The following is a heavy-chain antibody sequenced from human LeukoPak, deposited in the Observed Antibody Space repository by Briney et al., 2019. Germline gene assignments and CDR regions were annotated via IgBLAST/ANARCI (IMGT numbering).Heavy chain of an antibody. CDR1: GGSISSSSYY. V-gene: IGHV4-39*01. CDR3: ARTLWYCSSISCYPIDAAYYFDN. CDR2: IYYSGST. Sequence: SETLSLTCTVSGGSISSSSYYWGWIRQPPGKGLEWIGSIYYSGSTYYNPSLKSRVTISVDTSKNQFSLKLSSVTAADTAVYYCARTLWYCSSISCYPIDAAYYFDNWGQGTLVTVSS. J-gene: IGHJ4*02. D-gene: IGHD2-2*01.